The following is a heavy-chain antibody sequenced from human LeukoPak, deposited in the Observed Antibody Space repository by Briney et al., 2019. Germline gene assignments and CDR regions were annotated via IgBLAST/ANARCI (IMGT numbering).Heavy chain of an antibody. CDR3: AKDYDFWSGHDGYFDY. J-gene: IGHJ4*02. CDR2: ISSSSSYI. CDR1: GFTFSSYS. Sequence: GGSLRLSCAASGFTFSSYSMNWVRQAPGKGLEWVSSISSSSSYIYYADSVKGRFTISRDNAKNSLYLQMNSLRAEDTAVYYCAKDYDFWSGHDGYFDYWGQGTLVTVSS. D-gene: IGHD3-3*01. V-gene: IGHV3-21*04.